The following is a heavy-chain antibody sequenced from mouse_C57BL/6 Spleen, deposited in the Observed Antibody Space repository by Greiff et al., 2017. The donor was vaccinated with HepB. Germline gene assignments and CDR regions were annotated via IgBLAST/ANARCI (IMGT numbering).Heavy chain of an antibody. CDR2: IYWDDDK. CDR3: ARRGYYGSSPWYFDV. J-gene: IGHJ1*03. CDR1: GFSLSTSGMG. Sequence: QVTLKVSGPGILQSSQTLSLTCSFSGFSLSTSGMGVSWIRQPSGKGLEWLAHIYWDDDKRYHPSLKSRLTISKDTSRNQVFLKITSVDTADTATYYCARRGYYGSSPWYFDVWGTGTTVTVSS. D-gene: IGHD1-1*01. V-gene: IGHV8-12*01.